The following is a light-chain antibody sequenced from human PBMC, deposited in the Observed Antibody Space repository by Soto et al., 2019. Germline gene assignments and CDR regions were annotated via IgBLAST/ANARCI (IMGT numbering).Light chain of an antibody. CDR1: SSDVGVYKY. CDR3: CSFAGDYTFV. V-gene: IGLV2-11*01. CDR2: DVI. Sequence: QSALIQPRSVSGSPGQSVTISCTGTSSDVGVYKYVSWYRQHPGKAPKLMIYDVITRPSGVPDRFSGSKSGNTASLTISGLQAEEEAEYYCCSFAGDYTFVFGSGTKLTVL. J-gene: IGLJ1*01.